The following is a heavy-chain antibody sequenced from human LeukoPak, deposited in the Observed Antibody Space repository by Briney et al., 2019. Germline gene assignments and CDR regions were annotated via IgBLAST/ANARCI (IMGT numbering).Heavy chain of an antibody. Sequence: GMSLRLSCAASGFTFSNCGMSWVRQAPGKGLEWVSTISGSGGTTNYADSVNGRFTISRDNSKNTLYLQMNSLRAEDTALYYCAKVVWGNFRYLDYWGQGALVTVSS. D-gene: IGHD3-16*02. CDR3: AKVVWGNFRYLDY. J-gene: IGHJ4*02. CDR2: ISGSGGTT. CDR1: GFTFSNCG. V-gene: IGHV3-23*01.